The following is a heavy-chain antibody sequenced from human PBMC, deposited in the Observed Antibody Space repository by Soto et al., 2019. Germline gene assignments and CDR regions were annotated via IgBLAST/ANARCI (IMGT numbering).Heavy chain of an antibody. D-gene: IGHD1-26*01. CDR2: IYASGSP. CDR3: ARGVGSSPPRY. Sequence: SETLSLTCTISGGSISVYYWSWVRQPPGHELEWIGYIYASGSPYYNPSLRSRVTISAETSKNQISLKLTSPTAADTAVYYCARGVGSSPPRYWGRGTLVTSPQ. V-gene: IGHV4-59*01. CDR1: GGSISVYY. J-gene: IGHJ4*02.